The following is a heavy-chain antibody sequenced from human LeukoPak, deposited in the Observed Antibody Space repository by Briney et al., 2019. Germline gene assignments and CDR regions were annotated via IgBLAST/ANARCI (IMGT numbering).Heavy chain of an antibody. J-gene: IGHJ4*02. V-gene: IGHV3-23*01. CDR2: ISGSGGST. D-gene: IGHD2-2*01. Sequence: GGSLRLSCAASGFTFSSYAMSWVRQAPGKGLEWVSAISGSGGSTYYADSVKGRFTISRDNSKNTLYPQMNSLRAEDTAVYYCAKRLLGRIVVVPAASPFDYWGQGTLVTVSS. CDR1: GFTFSSYA. CDR3: AKRLLGRIVVVPAASPFDY.